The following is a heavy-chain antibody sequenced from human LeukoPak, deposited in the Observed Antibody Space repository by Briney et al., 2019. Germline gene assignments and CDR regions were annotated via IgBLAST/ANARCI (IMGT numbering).Heavy chain of an antibody. Sequence: SETLSLTCSVSGGSISTYYWSWIRQPPGKGLEWIGYIYYTGSTNYNPSLKSRVTISVDTSKNQFSLKLSSVTTADTAVYYCAGRFWRRDGYNLSAFDIWGQGTMVTVSS. CDR1: GGSISTYY. V-gene: IGHV4-59*01. CDR2: IYYTGST. D-gene: IGHD5-24*01. J-gene: IGHJ3*02. CDR3: AGRFWRRDGYNLSAFDI.